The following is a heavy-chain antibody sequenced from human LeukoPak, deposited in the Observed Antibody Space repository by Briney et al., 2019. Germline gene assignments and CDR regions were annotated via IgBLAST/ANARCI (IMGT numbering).Heavy chain of an antibody. CDR3: AKAPHSGSYRLYYFDY. V-gene: IGHV3-23*01. CDR1: GFTFSSYA. D-gene: IGHD1-26*01. J-gene: IGHJ4*02. CDR2: ISGSGGST. Sequence: GGSLRLSCAASGFTFSSYAMSWVRQAPGKGLEWVSAISGSGGSTYYADSVKGRFTISRDNSKNTLYLQMNSLRAEDTAVYYCAKAPHSGSYRLYYFDYWGQGTLVTVSS.